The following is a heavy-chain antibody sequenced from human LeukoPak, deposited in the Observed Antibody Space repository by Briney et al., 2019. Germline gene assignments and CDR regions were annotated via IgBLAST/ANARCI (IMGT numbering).Heavy chain of an antibody. J-gene: IGHJ6*02. CDR1: GYTFTGYF. CDR2: INPNSGGT. D-gene: IGHD5-18*01. V-gene: IGHV1-2*02. Sequence: ASVKVSCKASGYTFTGYFVHWVRQAPGQGLEWMGWINPNSGGTNYAQKFQGRVTFTRDTSISTAYMELSRLRSDDTAVYYCARVEDTAMNYYYGMDVWGQGTTVTVSS. CDR3: ARVEDTAMNYYYGMDV.